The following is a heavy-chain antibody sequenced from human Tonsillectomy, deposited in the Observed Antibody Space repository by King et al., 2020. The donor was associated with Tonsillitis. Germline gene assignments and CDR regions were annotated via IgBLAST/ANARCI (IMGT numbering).Heavy chain of an antibody. CDR3: ARCQPYGGGDCHSDY. CDR2: ISTNNGNM. CDR1: GYTYTNYG. D-gene: IGHD2-21*02. Sequence: GQLVQSGAEVKKPGASVKVSCKASGYTYTNYGISWVRQAPGQGLEWMGCISTNNGNMNYAQKFQGRDNMTTDTSTSTAYMELRSLTSDDTAMYYCARCQPYGGGDCHSDYWGQGTLVTVSS. V-gene: IGHV1-18*01. J-gene: IGHJ4*02.